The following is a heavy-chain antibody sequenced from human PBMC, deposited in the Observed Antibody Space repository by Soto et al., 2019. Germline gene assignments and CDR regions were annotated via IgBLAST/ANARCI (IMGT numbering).Heavy chain of an antibody. Sequence: SETLSLTCTVSGGSISSGGYYWSWIRQHPGKGLEWIGYIYYSGSTYYNPSLKSRVTISVDTSKNQFSLKLSSVTAADTAVYYCARVTVAGTGGVFRYYYYGMDVWGQGTTVTVSS. J-gene: IGHJ6*02. CDR2: IYYSGST. CDR3: ARVTVAGTGGVFRYYYYGMDV. D-gene: IGHD6-19*01. V-gene: IGHV4-31*03. CDR1: GGSISSGGYY.